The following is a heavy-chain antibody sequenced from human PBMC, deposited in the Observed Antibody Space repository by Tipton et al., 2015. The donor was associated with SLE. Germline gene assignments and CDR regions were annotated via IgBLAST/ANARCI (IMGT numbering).Heavy chain of an antibody. CDR2: IYFSGST. D-gene: IGHD6-13*01. CDR1: GGSLSSGGYY. Sequence: TLSLTCTVSGGSLSSGGYYWSWIRRHPGKGLEWIGYIYFSGSTYYNPSLKSLVTISMDTSKNQFSLILNSVTGAYTAVYYCARGRSAYSSTWNDAFDVWGQGTMVTVSS. V-gene: IGHV4-31*01. CDR3: ARGRSAYSSTWNDAFDV. J-gene: IGHJ3*01.